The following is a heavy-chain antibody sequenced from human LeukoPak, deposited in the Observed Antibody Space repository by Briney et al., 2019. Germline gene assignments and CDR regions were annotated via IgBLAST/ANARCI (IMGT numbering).Heavy chain of an antibody. V-gene: IGHV4-59*07. CDR2: VYHIGST. Sequence: SDTLSLPRTVSGGPLNSFLWHWIRQPPGKGLEWMGYVYHIGSTNYMPSHKSRVTIALDTSKNQFSLKLSSVTAADTAVYYCARGSPTMTYRHALDIWGQRTIVTVSS. D-gene: IGHD5-24*01. J-gene: IGHJ3*02. CDR3: ARGSPTMTYRHALDI. CDR1: GGPLNSFL.